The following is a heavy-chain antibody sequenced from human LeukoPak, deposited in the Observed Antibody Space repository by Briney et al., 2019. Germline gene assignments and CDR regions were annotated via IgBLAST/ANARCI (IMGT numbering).Heavy chain of an antibody. Sequence: RTGGSLRLSCAASGFTFDDYGMNWVRQAPGKGLEWVSGINWNGGNTDYADSVKGRFTISRDNAEKSLYLQMNSLRAEDTALYYCARDKSNYFFDYWGQGTLVTVSS. CDR2: INWNGGNT. CDR3: ARDKSNYFFDY. D-gene: IGHD4-11*01. J-gene: IGHJ4*02. V-gene: IGHV3-20*04. CDR1: GFTFDDYG.